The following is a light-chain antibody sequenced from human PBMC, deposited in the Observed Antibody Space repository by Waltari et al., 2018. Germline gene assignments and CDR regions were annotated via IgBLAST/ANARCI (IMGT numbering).Light chain of an antibody. Sequence: DIVMTQSPDSLAVSLGERTTTNCTSSHKILYNANNKNYLAWYQQKPGQPTKFLIYWASTRESGVPDRFSGNGYGTDFTLTISSLQAEDVAVYFCHKYYSGSNFGQATKLEIK. V-gene: IGKV4-1*01. CDR2: WAS. CDR3: HKYYSGSN. J-gene: IGKJ2*01. CDR1: HKILYNANNKNY.